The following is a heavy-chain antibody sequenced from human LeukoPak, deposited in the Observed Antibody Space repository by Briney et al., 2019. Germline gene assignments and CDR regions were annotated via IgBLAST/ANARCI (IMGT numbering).Heavy chain of an antibody. CDR2: IYTSGST. J-gene: IGHJ4*02. D-gene: IGHD1-26*01. V-gene: IGHV4-61*02. CDR1: GGSISSGSYY. Sequence: SETLSLTCTVSGGSISSGSYYWSWIRQPAGKGLEWIGRIYTSGSTNYNPSLKSRVTISVDTSKNQFSLKLSSVTAADTAVYYCARVGGSYFDYWGQGTLVTVSS. CDR3: ARVGGSYFDY.